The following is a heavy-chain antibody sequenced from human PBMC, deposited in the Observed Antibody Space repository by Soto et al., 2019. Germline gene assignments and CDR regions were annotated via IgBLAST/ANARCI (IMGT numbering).Heavy chain of an antibody. J-gene: IGHJ4*02. CDR2: IYYSGST. D-gene: IGHD4-17*01. Sequence: SETLSLTCTVSGGSISSYYWSWIRQPPGKGLEWIGYIYYSGSTNYNPSLKSRVTISVDTSKNQFSLKLSSVTAADTAVYYCARHIYGDHVGIDYWGQGTLVTVSS. CDR3: ARHIYGDHVGIDY. V-gene: IGHV4-59*08. CDR1: GGSISSYY.